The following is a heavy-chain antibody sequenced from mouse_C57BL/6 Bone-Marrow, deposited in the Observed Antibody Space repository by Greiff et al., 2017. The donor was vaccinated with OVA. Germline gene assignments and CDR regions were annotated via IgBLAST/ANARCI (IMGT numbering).Heavy chain of an antibody. J-gene: IGHJ2*01. Sequence: EVQLQQSVAELVRPGASVKLSCTASGFNIKNTYMHWVKQRPEQGLEWIGRIDPANGNTKYAPKFQGKATITADTSSNTAYLQLSSLTSEDTAIYYCTKDYYGSSYVLDYWGQGTTLTVSS. CDR3: TKDYYGSSYVLDY. CDR2: IDPANGNT. V-gene: IGHV14-3*01. CDR1: GFNIKNTY. D-gene: IGHD1-1*01.